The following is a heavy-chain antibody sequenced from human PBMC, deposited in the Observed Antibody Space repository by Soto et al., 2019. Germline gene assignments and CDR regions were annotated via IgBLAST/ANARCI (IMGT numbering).Heavy chain of an antibody. CDR2: ISGSGGST. D-gene: IGHD6-19*01. CDR1: GSTFSSYA. Sequence: GGSLRLSCAASGSTFSSYAMSWVRQAPGKGLEWVSAISGSGGSTYYADSVKGRFTISRDNSKNTLYLQMNSLRAEDTAVYYCAKRAAVAGSRDYYGMDVWGQGTTVTVSS. CDR3: AKRAAVAGSRDYYGMDV. J-gene: IGHJ6*02. V-gene: IGHV3-23*01.